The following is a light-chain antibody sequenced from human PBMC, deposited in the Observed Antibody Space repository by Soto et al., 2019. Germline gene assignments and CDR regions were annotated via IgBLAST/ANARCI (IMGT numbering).Light chain of an antibody. CDR3: SSYTSSSTPGRV. Sequence: QSALTQPASVSGSPGQSITISCTGTSSDVGGYNYVSWYQQHPGKAPKLMIYDVSNRPSGVSNRFSGSKSGNTAALTISGLQAEDEADYYCSSYTSSSTPGRVFGSGTKLTV. V-gene: IGLV2-14*01. CDR1: SSDVGGYNY. J-gene: IGLJ1*01. CDR2: DVS.